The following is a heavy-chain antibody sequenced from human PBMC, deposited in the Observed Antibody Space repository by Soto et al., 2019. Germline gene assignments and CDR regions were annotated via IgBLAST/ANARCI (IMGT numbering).Heavy chain of an antibody. Sequence: GGSLRLSCTASRFSFHSYGMHWVRQAPGKGPEWVAVISYDGSNKYYADYVKGRFTNSRDNSKNTLYLQMDSLRSEDTAVYYCARNSYGNYYFDYWGQGTLVTAPQ. CDR2: ISYDGSNK. CDR1: RFSFHSYG. J-gene: IGHJ4*02. D-gene: IGHD5-18*01. CDR3: ARNSYGNYYFDY. V-gene: IGHV3-30*03.